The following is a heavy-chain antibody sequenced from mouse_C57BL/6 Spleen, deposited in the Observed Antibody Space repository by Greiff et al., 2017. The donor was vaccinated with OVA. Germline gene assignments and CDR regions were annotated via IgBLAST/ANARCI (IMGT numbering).Heavy chain of an antibody. CDR3: ARGDYYGSSYNFDY. CDR2: INPSSGYT. CDR1: GYTFTSYT. J-gene: IGHJ2*01. Sequence: QVQLKESGAELARPGASVKMSCKASGYTFTSYTMHWVKQRPGQGLEWIGYINPSSGYTKYNQKFKDKATLTADKSSSTAYMQLSSLTSEDSAVYYCARGDYYGSSYNFDYWGQGTTLTVSS. V-gene: IGHV1-4*01. D-gene: IGHD1-1*01.